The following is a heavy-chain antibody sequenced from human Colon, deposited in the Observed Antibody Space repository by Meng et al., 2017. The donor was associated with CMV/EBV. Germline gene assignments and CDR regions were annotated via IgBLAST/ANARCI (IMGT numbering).Heavy chain of an antibody. CDR3: GRDKYGWETDY. J-gene: IGHJ4*02. D-gene: IGHD6-19*01. Sequence: GGSLRLSCATSGFTFSSHAVHWVRQAPGKGLEWVAVLSNIGGNKFYADSVKGRFSISRDNSENTLFLDMNNLRAEDTAVYFCGRDKYGWETDYWGQGTLVTVSS. V-gene: IGHV3-30*04. CDR1: GFTFSSHA. CDR2: LSNIGGNK.